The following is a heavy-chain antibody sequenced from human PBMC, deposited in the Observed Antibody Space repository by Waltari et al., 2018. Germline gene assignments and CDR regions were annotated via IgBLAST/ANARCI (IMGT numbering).Heavy chain of an antibody. D-gene: IGHD3-10*01. V-gene: IGHV1-69-2*01. CDR3: ATAARITMVRGVKDAFDI. CDR1: GYTFTDYY. J-gene: IGHJ3*02. Sequence: EVQLVQSGAEVKKPGATVKISCKASGYTFTDYYMHWVQQAPGKGLEWMGRVDPEDGETIYAEKFQGRVTITADTSTDTAYMELSSPRSEDTAVYYCATAARITMVRGVKDAFDIWGQGTMVTVSS. CDR2: VDPEDGET.